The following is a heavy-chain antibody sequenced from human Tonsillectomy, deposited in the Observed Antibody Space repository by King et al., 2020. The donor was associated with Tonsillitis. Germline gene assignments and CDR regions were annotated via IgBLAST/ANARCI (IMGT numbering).Heavy chain of an antibody. CDR2: ISYDGSHI. CDR3: ARVVPTFLEWFGGYFDY. V-gene: IGHV3-30*04. J-gene: IGHJ4*02. Sequence: QLVQSGGGVVQPGRSLRLSCAASGFTFSSYTIHWVRQAPGKGLEWVAVISYDGSHIYYADSVKGRFTISRDNSKNTLYLQMNSLRVEDTAVYYCARVVPTFLEWFGGYFDYWGQGTLVTVSS. D-gene: IGHD3-3*01. CDR1: GFTFSSYT.